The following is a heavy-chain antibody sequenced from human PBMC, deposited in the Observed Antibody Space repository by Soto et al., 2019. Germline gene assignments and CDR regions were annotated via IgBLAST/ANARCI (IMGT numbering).Heavy chain of an antibody. CDR2: INAGNGNT. V-gene: IGHV1-3*01. Sequence: ASVKVCCKASVYTFTSYAIHWVRQAPGQRLEWMGWINAGNGNTKYSQKFQGRVTITRDTSASTAYMELSSLRSEDTAVYYCARTVGYYYGMDVWGQGTTVTVS. J-gene: IGHJ6*02. CDR3: ARTVGYYYGMDV. CDR1: VYTFTSYA. D-gene: IGHD4-17*01.